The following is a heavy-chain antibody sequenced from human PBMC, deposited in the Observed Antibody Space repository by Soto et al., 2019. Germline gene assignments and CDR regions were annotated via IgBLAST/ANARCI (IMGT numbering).Heavy chain of an antibody. D-gene: IGHD2-15*01. CDR1: GGSFSGCY. J-gene: IGHJ4*02. CDR2: INHSGST. Sequence: SETLSLTCAVYGGSFSGCYWSWIRQPPGKGLEWIGEINHSGSTNYNPSLKSRVTISVDTSKNQFSLKLSSVTAADTAVYYCAREGYCSGGSCYSRTLDYWGQGTLVTVS. V-gene: IGHV4-34*01. CDR3: AREGYCSGGSCYSRTLDY.